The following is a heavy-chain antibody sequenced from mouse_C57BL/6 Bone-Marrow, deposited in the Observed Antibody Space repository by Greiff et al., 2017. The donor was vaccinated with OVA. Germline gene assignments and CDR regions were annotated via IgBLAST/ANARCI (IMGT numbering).Heavy chain of an antibody. D-gene: IGHD1-1*01. V-gene: IGHV1-7*01. CDR1: GYTFTSYW. CDR2: INPSSGYT. Sequence: VQLQQSGAALAKPGASVKLSCKASGYTFTSYWMHWVKQRPGQGLEWIGYINPSSGYTKYNQKFKDKATLTADKSSSTAYMQLSSLTYEDSAVYYCARWLYGSYWYFDVWGTGTTVTVSS. J-gene: IGHJ1*03. CDR3: ARWLYGSYWYFDV.